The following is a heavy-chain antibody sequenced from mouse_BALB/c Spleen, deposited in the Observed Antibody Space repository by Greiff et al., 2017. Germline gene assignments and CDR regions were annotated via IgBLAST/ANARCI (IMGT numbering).Heavy chain of an antibody. Sequence: VQRVESGPGLVQPSQSLSITCTVSGFSLTSYGVHWVRQSPGKGLEWLGVIWSGGSTDYNAAFISRLSISKDNSKSQVFFKMNSLQANDTAIYYCARNYRYDAAWFAYWGQGTLVTVSA. CDR2: IWSGGST. CDR3: ARNYRYDAAWFAY. CDR1: GFSLTSYG. D-gene: IGHD2-14*01. J-gene: IGHJ3*01. V-gene: IGHV2-2*02.